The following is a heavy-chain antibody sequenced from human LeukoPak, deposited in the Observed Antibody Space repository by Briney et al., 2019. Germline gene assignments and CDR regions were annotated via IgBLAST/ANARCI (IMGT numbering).Heavy chain of an antibody. CDR3: AKVGSGWWINYYYYMDV. V-gene: IGHV3-23*01. CDR2: LSGSGSKT. Sequence: PGGSLRLSCAASGFTFSNYAMTWVRQAPGKGLEWVSTLSGSGSKTYYADSVKGRFTISRDNSKNTLYLQMSSLRTEDTAVYYCAKVGSGWWINYYYYMDVWGKGTTVTVSS. J-gene: IGHJ6*03. D-gene: IGHD6-19*01. CDR1: GFTFSNYA.